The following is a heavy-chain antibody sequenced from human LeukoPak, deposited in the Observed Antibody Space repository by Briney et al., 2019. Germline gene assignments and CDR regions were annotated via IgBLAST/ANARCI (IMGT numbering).Heavy chain of an antibody. Sequence: GEPLKISCKGSGYSFTSYWIGWVRQMPGKGLEWMGIIYPGDSDTRYSPSFQGQVTISADKSISTAYLQWSSLKASDTAMYYCARRSYVWGSYRPLEYYFDYWGQGTLVTVSS. CDR2: IYPGDSDT. CDR3: ARRSYVWGSYRPLEYYFDY. V-gene: IGHV5-51*01. J-gene: IGHJ4*02. D-gene: IGHD3-16*02. CDR1: GYSFTSYW.